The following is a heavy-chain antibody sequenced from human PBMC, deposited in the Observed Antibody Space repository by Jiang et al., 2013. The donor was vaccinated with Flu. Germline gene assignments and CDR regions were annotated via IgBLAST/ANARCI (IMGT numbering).Heavy chain of an antibody. CDR2: TYYRSKWYN. CDR1: GRVSLATVLL. D-gene: IGHD3-22*01. CDR3: ARAGRFSTTMIVRGNWFDP. J-gene: IGHJ5*02. V-gene: IGHV6-1*01. Sequence: KPSQTLSLTSCHLRGRVSLATVLLGTGSGQSPSRGLEWLGRTYYRSKWYNDYAVSVKSRITINPDTSKNQFSLQLNSVTPEDTAVYYCARAGRFSTTMIVRGNWFDPWGQGTLVTVSS.